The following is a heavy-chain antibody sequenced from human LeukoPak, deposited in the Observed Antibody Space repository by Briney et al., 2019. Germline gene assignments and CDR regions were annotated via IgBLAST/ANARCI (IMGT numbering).Heavy chain of an antibody. V-gene: IGHV4-30-4*01. Sequence: KASETLSLTCTVSGGSISSGDYYWSWIRQPPGKGLEWIGYIYYSGSTYYNPSLKSRVTISVDTSKNQFSLKLSSVTAADTAVYYCARERSPLGGEYSYGPPYFDYWGQGTLVTVSS. D-gene: IGHD5-18*01. CDR1: GGSISSGDYY. J-gene: IGHJ4*02. CDR2: IYYSGST. CDR3: ARERSPLGGEYSYGPPYFDY.